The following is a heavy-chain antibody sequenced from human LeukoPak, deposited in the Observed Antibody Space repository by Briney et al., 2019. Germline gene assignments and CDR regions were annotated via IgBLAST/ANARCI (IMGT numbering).Heavy chain of an antibody. D-gene: IGHD6-19*01. Sequence: GGSLRLSCAASGFTFSSYSMNWVRQAPGKGLEWVSSISSSSSYIYYADSVKGRFTISRDDSKNTLYLQMNSLKTEDTAVYYCTTEAGYSSGWYFDYWGQGTLVTVSS. V-gene: IGHV3-21*03. CDR1: GFTFSSYS. CDR3: TTEAGYSSGWYFDY. J-gene: IGHJ4*02. CDR2: ISSSSSYI.